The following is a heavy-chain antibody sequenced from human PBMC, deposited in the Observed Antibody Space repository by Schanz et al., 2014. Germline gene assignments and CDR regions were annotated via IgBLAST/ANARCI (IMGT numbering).Heavy chain of an antibody. Sequence: EVQLLDSGGGLVQPGGSLRLSCAASGFTFSTYAMSWVRQAPGKGLEWVSAISGSGGSTYYADSVKDRFTISRDNSKNTLYLQMNSLRAEDTAVYYCAKDPSHGDYDYYFDYWGQGTLVTVSS. CDR1: GFTFSTYA. CDR3: AKDPSHGDYDYYFDY. CDR2: ISGSGGST. V-gene: IGHV3-23*01. J-gene: IGHJ4*02. D-gene: IGHD3-22*01.